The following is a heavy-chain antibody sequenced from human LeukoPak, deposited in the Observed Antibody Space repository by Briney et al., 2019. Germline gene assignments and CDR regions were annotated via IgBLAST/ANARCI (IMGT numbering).Heavy chain of an antibody. V-gene: IGHV3-23*01. J-gene: IGHJ3*02. CDR1: GFTFSTYG. Sequence: QAGGSLRLSCAVSGFTFSTYGMSWVRQTPGKGLEWVSTISASGDTTDYADSVKGRFTISRDNSKNTLYLQMNSLRAEDTAVYYCAKDQRDYTLYDAFDIWGQGTMVTVSS. CDR2: ISASGDTT. D-gene: IGHD3-3*01. CDR3: AKDQRDYTLYDAFDI.